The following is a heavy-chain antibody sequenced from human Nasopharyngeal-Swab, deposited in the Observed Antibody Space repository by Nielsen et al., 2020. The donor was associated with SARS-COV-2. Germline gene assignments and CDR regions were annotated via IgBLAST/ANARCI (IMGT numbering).Heavy chain of an antibody. CDR1: GFTFSSSW. J-gene: IGHJ4*02. V-gene: IGHV3-7*01. Sequence: GESLKISCAASGFTFSSSWMNWFRQAPEKGLEWVANINQDGSARNYVDSVRGRLTISRDNTKNSLYLQMDSLRIEDTGVYYCAGDGATVTSGGFDYWGQGTLVTVSS. D-gene: IGHD4-17*01. CDR2: INQDGSAR. CDR3: AGDGATVTSGGFDY.